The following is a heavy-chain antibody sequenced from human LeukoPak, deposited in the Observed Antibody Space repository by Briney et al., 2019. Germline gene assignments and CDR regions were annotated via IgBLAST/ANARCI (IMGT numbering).Heavy chain of an antibody. CDR3: ARRSLYDSSATGAFDI. CDR2: VYPSDSDT. J-gene: IGHJ3*02. D-gene: IGHD3-22*01. V-gene: IGHV5-51*01. Sequence: GESPKISCQGSGYSFTSYWIGWVGQVSWKGLEWIGIVYPSDSDTRYIASFKVKVTISTDKAISTAYLQWSSLKASDTAMYYCARRSLYDSSATGAFDIWGQGTMVTVSS. CDR1: GYSFTSYW.